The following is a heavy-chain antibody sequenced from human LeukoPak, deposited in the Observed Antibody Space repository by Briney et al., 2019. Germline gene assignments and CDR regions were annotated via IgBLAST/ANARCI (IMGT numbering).Heavy chain of an antibody. CDR2: IIPIFGTA. Sequence: SVKVSCKASGYTFTSCAMHWVRQAPGQGLEWMGGIIPIFGTANYAQKFQGRVTITADESTSTAYMELSSLRSEDTAVYYCARDTDSSGYCYTYWGQGTLVTVSS. V-gene: IGHV1-69*13. CDR3: ARDTDSSGYCYTY. CDR1: GYTFTSCA. D-gene: IGHD3-22*01. J-gene: IGHJ4*02.